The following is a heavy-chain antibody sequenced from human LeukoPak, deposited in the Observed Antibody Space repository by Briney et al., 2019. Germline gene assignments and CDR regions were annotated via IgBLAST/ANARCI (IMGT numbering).Heavy chain of an antibody. V-gene: IGHV3-7*05. Sequence: GGSLRLSCAASGFTFSSYWKSWVRQAPGKGLEWVANIKQDGSESNYVDSVKGRFTISRDNAKNSLYLQMNSLRAEDTAVYYCARSSGGYSGYDHFGWDYFDYWGQGTLVTVSS. J-gene: IGHJ4*02. CDR3: ARSSGGYSGYDHFGWDYFDY. D-gene: IGHD5-12*01. CDR2: IKQDGSES. CDR1: GFTFSSYW.